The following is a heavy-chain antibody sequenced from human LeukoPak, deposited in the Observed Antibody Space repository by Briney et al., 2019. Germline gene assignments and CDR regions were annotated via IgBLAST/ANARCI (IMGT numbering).Heavy chain of an antibody. D-gene: IGHD5-18*01. V-gene: IGHV4-4*02. CDR3: AREPDTAMGPFDY. CDR2: IYHSGST. Sequence: PSGTLSLTGAVSGGSISSSNWWSWVRQPPGKGLEWIGEIYHSGSTNYNPSLKSRVTISVDKSKNQFSLKLSSVTAADTAVYYCAREPDTAMGPFDYWGQGTLVTVSS. CDR1: GGSISSSNW. J-gene: IGHJ4*02.